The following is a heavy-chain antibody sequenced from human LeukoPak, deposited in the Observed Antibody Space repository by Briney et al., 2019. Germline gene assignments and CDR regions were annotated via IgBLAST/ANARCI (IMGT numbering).Heavy chain of an antibody. CDR3: SRSAYYDGSGNYYDY. CDR2: IKQDGSEK. J-gene: IGHJ4*02. CDR1: GFTFSSYW. Sequence: PGGSLRLSCAASGFTFSSYWMSWVRQAPGKGLEWVANIKQDGSEKYYVDSAKGRFTISRDNAKNTLYLQMNGLRAEDTAVYYCSRSAYYDGSGNYYDYWGQGTLVTVSS. V-gene: IGHV3-7*01. D-gene: IGHD3-22*01.